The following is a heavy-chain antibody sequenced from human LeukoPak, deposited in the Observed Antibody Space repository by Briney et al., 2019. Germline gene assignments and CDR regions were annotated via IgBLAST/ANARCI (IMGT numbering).Heavy chain of an antibody. Sequence: PGGSLRLSCAASGFTFSSYSMNWVRQAPGKGLEWVSYISSSSSTIYYADSVRGRFTISRDNAKNSLFLQMNSLRAEDTAIYYCTRDRAEVNKYYYDTSGPGFFDYWGQGTPVTVSS. V-gene: IGHV3-48*01. CDR1: GFTFSSYS. CDR3: TRDRAEVNKYYYDTSGPGFFDY. D-gene: IGHD3-22*01. CDR2: ISSSSSTI. J-gene: IGHJ4*02.